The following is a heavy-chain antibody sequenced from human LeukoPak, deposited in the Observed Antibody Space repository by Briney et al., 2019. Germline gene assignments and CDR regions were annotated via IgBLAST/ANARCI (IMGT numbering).Heavy chain of an antibody. CDR2: VFHNGAT. Sequence: EWIASVFHNGATYYIPTLRSRLTISVDSSNNQFTLRLSSVTAADSAVYFCARRGFGYSVDVWGQGTMVTVSS. D-gene: IGHD3-16*01. V-gene: IGHV4-39*01. CDR3: ARRGFGYSVDV. J-gene: IGHJ6*02.